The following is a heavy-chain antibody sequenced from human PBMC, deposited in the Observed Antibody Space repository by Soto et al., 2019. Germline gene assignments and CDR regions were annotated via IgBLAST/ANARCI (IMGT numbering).Heavy chain of an antibody. Sequence: QVQLQQSGPGLVKPSQTLSLTCAISGDSVSSNSAAWNWIRQSPSRGLEWLGRTYYRSKWYNDYAVSVKSRITINPDTSKNQFSLQLNSVTPEDTAVYYCARGGYSSSWLSTEPYYYYGMDVWGQGTTVTVSS. CDR2: TYYRSKWYN. J-gene: IGHJ6*02. D-gene: IGHD6-13*01. V-gene: IGHV6-1*01. CDR3: ARGGYSSSWLSTEPYYYYGMDV. CDR1: GDSVSSNSAA.